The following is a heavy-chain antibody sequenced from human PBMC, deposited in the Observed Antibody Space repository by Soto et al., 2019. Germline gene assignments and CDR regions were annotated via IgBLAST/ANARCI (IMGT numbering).Heavy chain of an antibody. V-gene: IGHV1-3*01. CDR2: IGAGDGKT. D-gene: IGHD3-22*01. CDR3: VRDYASDSGVLLDF. Sequence: QVQLVQSGTEVKKPGASVKVSCKASGYSFTHYVIHWVRQAPGQRLEWMGWIGAGDGKTYYSQNFQGRVTITKDTSATTAYKELSRLIPEDTAVYYCVRDYASDSGVLLDFWGQGTLVTVSS. CDR1: GYSFTHYV. J-gene: IGHJ4*02.